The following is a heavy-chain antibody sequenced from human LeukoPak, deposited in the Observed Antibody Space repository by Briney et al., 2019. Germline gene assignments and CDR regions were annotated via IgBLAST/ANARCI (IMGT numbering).Heavy chain of an antibody. Sequence: GASVKVSCKASGYTFTSYGISWVRQAPGQGLEWMGWISAYNGNTNYAQKLRGRVTMTTDTSTSTAYMELRSLRSDDTAVYYCARDGIVVVPAAAPDYWGQGTLVTVSS. V-gene: IGHV1-18*01. CDR2: ISAYNGNT. D-gene: IGHD2-2*01. CDR1: GYTFTSYG. J-gene: IGHJ4*02. CDR3: ARDGIVVVPAAAPDY.